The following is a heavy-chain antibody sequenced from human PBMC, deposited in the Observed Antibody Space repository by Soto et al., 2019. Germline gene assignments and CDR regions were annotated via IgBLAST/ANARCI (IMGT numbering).Heavy chain of an antibody. V-gene: IGHV1-69*13. CDR1: GGTFSSYA. Sequence: ASVKVSCKASGGTFSSYAISWVRQAPGQGLEWMGGIIPIFGTANYAQKFQGRVTITADESTSTAYMELSSLRSEDTAVYYCAREQQLVLSPHFDYWGQGTLVTGSS. J-gene: IGHJ4*02. CDR2: IIPIFGTA. CDR3: AREQQLVLSPHFDY. D-gene: IGHD6-13*01.